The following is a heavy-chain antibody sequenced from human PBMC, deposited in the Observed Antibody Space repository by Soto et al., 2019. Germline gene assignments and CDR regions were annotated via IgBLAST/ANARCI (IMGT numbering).Heavy chain of an antibody. CDR2: ILPIFGTA. CDR3: ARASTLTVHCGSVSCPRMDV. Sequence: QVQLVQSGAEVKKPGSPVKVSCKASGGTFSSYAISWVRQAPGQGLEWMGGILPIFGTANYARKFQGRVTIIADRSTSTAYMELSSLRSEDTAVYYCARASTLTVHCGSVSCPRMDVWGQGNTVTVSS. CDR1: GGTFSSYA. D-gene: IGHD2-2*01. V-gene: IGHV1-69*06. J-gene: IGHJ6*02.